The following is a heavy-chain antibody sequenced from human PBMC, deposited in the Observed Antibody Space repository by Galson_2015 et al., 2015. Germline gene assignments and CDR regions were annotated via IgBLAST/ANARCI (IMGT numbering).Heavy chain of an antibody. CDR2: ISGSGGST. Sequence: SLRLSCAASGFTFSSYAMSWVRQVPGKGLEWVTAISGSGGSTYYADSVKGRFTISRDNSKNTLYLQMNSLRAEDTAVYYCAKELGGWLVLFLDYWGQGTLVTVSS. CDR3: AKELGGWLVLFLDY. V-gene: IGHV3-23*01. D-gene: IGHD6-19*01. CDR1: GFTFSSYA. J-gene: IGHJ4*02.